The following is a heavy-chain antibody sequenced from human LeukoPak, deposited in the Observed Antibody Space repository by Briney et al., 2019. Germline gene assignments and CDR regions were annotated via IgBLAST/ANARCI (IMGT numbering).Heavy chain of an antibody. J-gene: IGHJ4*02. CDR2: INWNGGST. D-gene: IGHD3-22*01. CDR3: AKDGRRISMIGVVRRGHYFDY. V-gene: IGHV3-20*04. Sequence: PGGSLRLSCAASGFTFDDYGMSWVRQAPGKGLEWVSGINWNGGSTGYADSVKGRFTISRDNAKNSLYLQMNSLRAEDTAVYYCAKDGRRISMIGVVRRGHYFDYWGQGILVTVSS. CDR1: GFTFDDYG.